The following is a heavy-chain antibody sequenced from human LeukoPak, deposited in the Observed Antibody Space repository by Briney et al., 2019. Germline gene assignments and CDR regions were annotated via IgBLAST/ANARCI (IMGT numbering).Heavy chain of an antibody. CDR1: GGSFSGYY. CDR3: ARVWWFAEFAFDY. V-gene: IGHV4-34*01. D-gene: IGHD3-10*01. J-gene: IGHJ4*02. Sequence: PSETLSLTCAVYGGSFSGYYWSWIRQPPGKGLEWIGEINHSGSTNYNPSLKSRVTISVDTSKNQFSLKLSSATAADTAVYYCARVWWFAEFAFDYWGQGTLVTVSS. CDR2: INHSGST.